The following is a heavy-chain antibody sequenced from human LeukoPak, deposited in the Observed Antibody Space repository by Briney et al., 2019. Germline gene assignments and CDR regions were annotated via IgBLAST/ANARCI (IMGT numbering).Heavy chain of an antibody. V-gene: IGHV3-30*01. CDR3: ARGWHDSSSAGDFNY. Sequence: GGSLRLSCAASGFNFSSYAMHWVRQAPGKGLEWVAGILFDGSNRYYADSVKGRCTISRDNSKNTVYLQMNSLRPEDTAVYYCARGWHDSSSAGDFNYWGQGTLVTVSS. J-gene: IGHJ4*02. D-gene: IGHD6-6*01. CDR1: GFNFSSYA. CDR2: ILFDGSNR.